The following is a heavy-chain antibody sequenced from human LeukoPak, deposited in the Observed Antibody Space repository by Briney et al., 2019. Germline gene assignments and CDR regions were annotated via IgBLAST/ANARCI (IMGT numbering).Heavy chain of an antibody. Sequence: ASVKVSCKASGYTFTSYAMHWVRQAPGQRLEWMGWINAGNGNTKYSQKFQERVTITRDMSTSTAYMELSSLRSEDTAVYYCAAKELSLAPGYWGQGTLVTVSS. V-gene: IGHV1-3*01. J-gene: IGHJ4*02. CDR1: GYTFTSYA. CDR3: AAKELSLAPGY. CDR2: INAGNGNT. D-gene: IGHD3-16*02.